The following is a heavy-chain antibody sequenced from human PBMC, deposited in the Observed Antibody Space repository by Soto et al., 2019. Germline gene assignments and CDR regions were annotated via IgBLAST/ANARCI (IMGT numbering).Heavy chain of an antibody. J-gene: IGHJ4*02. CDR3: ARDGSARPEEY. CDR2: IASGGNT. Sequence: EVHLVESGGALVQPGGSLRLSCAASGFTVSNFYMSWVRQAPGKGLEWVSVIASGGNTNYADSVRARFTISRDNSKNTVYLQMNILRVEDTAVYYCARDGSARPEEYWGQGTLVTVSS. D-gene: IGHD3-10*01. V-gene: IGHV3-66*01. CDR1: GFTVSNFY.